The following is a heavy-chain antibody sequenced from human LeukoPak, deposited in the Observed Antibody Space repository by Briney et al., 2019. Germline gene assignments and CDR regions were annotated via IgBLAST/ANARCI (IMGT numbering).Heavy chain of an antibody. J-gene: IGHJ3*02. V-gene: IGHV1-69*06. CDR1: GGTFSSYA. D-gene: IGHD7-27*01. CDR3: ARDLGLGAFDI. CDR2: IIPIFGTA. Sequence: SVKVSCKASGGTFSSYAISWVRQAPGQGLEWMGGIIPIFGTANYAQKFQGRVTITADKSTSTAYMELTSLRSEDTAVYYCARDLGLGAFDIWGQGTMVTVSS.